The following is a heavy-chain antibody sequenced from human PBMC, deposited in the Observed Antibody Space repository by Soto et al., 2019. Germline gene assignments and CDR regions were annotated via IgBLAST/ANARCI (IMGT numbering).Heavy chain of an antibody. CDR1: GYTFTSYY. CDR2: INPSGGST. J-gene: IGHJ4*02. V-gene: IGHV1-46*01. CDR3: AREEIGYCSGGSCSQFDY. D-gene: IGHD2-15*01. Sequence: ASVKVSCKASGYTFTSYYMHWVRQAPGQGLEWMGIINPSGGSTSYAQKFQGRVTMTRDTSTSTVYMELSSLRSEDTAVYYCAREEIGYCSGGSCSQFDYWGQGTLVTVSS.